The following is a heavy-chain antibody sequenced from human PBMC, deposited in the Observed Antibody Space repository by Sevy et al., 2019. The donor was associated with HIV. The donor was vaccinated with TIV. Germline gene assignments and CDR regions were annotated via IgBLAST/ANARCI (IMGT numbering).Heavy chain of an antibody. J-gene: IGHJ4*01. CDR2: ISGSGGTT. Sequence: GGSLRLSCATSGFIFSNYAMSWVRQAPGKGLEWVSDISGSGGTTYYADAVRGRFTISRDNSKNTLYLQMDSLRAEDTAVYYCAKLQSGDCSRTSCRDYYFDSWGHGTLVTVSS. V-gene: IGHV3-23*01. CDR1: GFIFSNYA. D-gene: IGHD2-2*01. CDR3: AKLQSGDCSRTSCRDYYFDS.